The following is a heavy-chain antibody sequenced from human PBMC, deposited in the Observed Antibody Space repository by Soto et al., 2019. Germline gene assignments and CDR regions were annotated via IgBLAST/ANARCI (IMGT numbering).Heavy chain of an antibody. J-gene: IGHJ3*02. V-gene: IGHV1-2*04. D-gene: IGHD2-15*01. Sequence: GASVKVSCKASGYTFTGYYMHWVRQAPGQGLEWMGWINPNGGGTNYAQKFQGWVTMTRDTSISTAYMELSRLRSDDTAVYYCARGGVVVVVAAKIGDAFDIWGQGTMVTVSS. CDR3: ARGGVVVVVAAKIGDAFDI. CDR1: GYTFTGYY. CDR2: INPNGGGT.